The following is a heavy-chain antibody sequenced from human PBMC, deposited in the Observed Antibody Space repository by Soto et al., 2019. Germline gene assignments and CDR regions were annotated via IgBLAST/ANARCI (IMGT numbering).Heavy chain of an antibody. Sequence: SETLSLTCAVYCGSFSGYYWSWIRQPPGKGLEWIGEINHSGSTNYNPSLKSRVTISVDTSKNQFSLKLSSVTAAGTAVYYCASLRSYSSSSGISYYYYGMDVWGQGTTVTVSS. V-gene: IGHV4-34*01. J-gene: IGHJ6*02. CDR3: ASLRSYSSSSGISYYYYGMDV. CDR2: INHSGST. D-gene: IGHD6-6*01. CDR1: CGSFSGYY.